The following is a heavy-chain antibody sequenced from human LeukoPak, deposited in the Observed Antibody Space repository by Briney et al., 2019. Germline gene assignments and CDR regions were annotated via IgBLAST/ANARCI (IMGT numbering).Heavy chain of an antibody. J-gene: IGHJ4*02. CDR2: IYTSGST. CDR3: ARGTRFETQYYFDY. Sequence: SETLSLTCTVSGGSISSYYWSWIRQPAGKGLEWIGRIYTSGSTNYNPSLKSRVTMSVDTSKNQFSLKLSSVTAADTAVYYCARGTRFETQYYFDYWGQGTLVTVSS. D-gene: IGHD3-10*01. CDR1: GGSISSYY. V-gene: IGHV4-4*07.